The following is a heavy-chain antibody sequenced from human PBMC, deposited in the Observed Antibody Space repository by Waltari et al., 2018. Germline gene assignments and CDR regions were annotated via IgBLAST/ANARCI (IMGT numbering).Heavy chain of an antibody. J-gene: IGHJ2*01. D-gene: IGHD3-9*01. CDR1: GYTFTSYD. CDR2: MNPNSGNT. CDR3: ARGLRYFDWLSWYFDL. Sequence: QVQLVQSGAEVTKPGASVKVSCKASGYTFTSYDINWVRQATGQGLEWMGWMNPNSGNTGYAQKFQGRVTITRNTSISTAYMELSSLRSEDTAVYYCARGLRYFDWLSWYFDLWGRGTLVTVSS. V-gene: IGHV1-8*03.